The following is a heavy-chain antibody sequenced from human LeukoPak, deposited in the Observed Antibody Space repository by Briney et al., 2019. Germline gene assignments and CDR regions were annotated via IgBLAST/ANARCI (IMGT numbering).Heavy chain of an antibody. CDR1: GFTFSGYG. CDR3: AKEPARSGWFAP. Sequence: PGGSLRLSCAASGFTFSGYGMHWGRQAPGKGLEWVAVVSYDGSNKYYADSVKGRFTISRDNSKNTLYLQMNSMRAEDTAVYYCAKEPARSGWFAPWGQGTLVAVSS. V-gene: IGHV3-30*18. J-gene: IGHJ5*02. D-gene: IGHD3-22*01. CDR2: VSYDGSNK.